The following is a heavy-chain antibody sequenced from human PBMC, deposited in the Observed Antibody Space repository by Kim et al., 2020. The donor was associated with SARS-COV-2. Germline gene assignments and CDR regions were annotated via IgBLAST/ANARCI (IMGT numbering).Heavy chain of an antibody. D-gene: IGHD3-10*01. Sequence: GGSLRLSCAASGFAISSCWMDWVRQAPGKGLVWVSSISNDGSGATYADSVKGRFTISRDNAKNTLHLQMNSLRGEDTAVYYCARDGAGLRAFDLWGQGTMVTVSS. CDR3: ARDGAGLRAFDL. CDR1: GFAISSCW. CDR2: ISNDGSGA. V-gene: IGHV3-74*01. J-gene: IGHJ3*01.